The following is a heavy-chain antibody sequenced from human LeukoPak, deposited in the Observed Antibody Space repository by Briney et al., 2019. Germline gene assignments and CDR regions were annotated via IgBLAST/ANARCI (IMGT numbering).Heavy chain of an antibody. V-gene: IGHV4-59*01. Sequence: SETLSLTCTVSGGSISSYYWSWIRQPPGKGLEWIGYIYYSGSTNYNPSLKSRVTISVDTSKNQFSLKLSSVTAADTAVYHCARDSSGWYGESAFDIWGQGTMVTVSS. CDR1: GGSISSYY. CDR3: ARDSSGWYGESAFDI. CDR2: IYYSGST. D-gene: IGHD6-19*01. J-gene: IGHJ3*02.